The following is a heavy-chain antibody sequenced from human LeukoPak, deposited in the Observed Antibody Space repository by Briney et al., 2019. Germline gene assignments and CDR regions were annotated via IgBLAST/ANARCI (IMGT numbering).Heavy chain of an antibody. CDR3: ATPPEDYGDYYYYGMDV. J-gene: IGHJ6*02. Sequence: ASVKVSCQASGYTFTGYYMHWVRQAPGQGLAWMGWINPNSGGTNYAQKFQGGVTMTRDTSISTAYMELSRLRSDDTAVYYCATPPEDYGDYYYYGMDVWGQGTTVTVSS. CDR1: GYTFTGYY. D-gene: IGHD4-17*01. CDR2: INPNSGGT. V-gene: IGHV1-2*02.